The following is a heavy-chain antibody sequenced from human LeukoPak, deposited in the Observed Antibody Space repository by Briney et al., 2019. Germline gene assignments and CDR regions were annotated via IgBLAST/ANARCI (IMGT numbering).Heavy chain of an antibody. V-gene: IGHV3-33*01. CDR1: GFTFSSYG. Sequence: GGSLRLSCAASGFTFSSYGMHWVRQAPGKGLEWVAVIWYDGSNKYYADSVKGRFTISRDNSKNTLYLQMNSLRAEDTAVYYCARDGQDIVVVPAAMHYYGMDVWGQGTTVTVS. CDR3: ARDGQDIVVVPAAMHYYGMDV. J-gene: IGHJ6*02. CDR2: IWYDGSNK. D-gene: IGHD2-2*01.